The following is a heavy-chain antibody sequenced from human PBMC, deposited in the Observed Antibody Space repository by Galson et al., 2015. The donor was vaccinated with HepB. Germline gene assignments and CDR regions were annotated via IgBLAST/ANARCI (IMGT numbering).Heavy chain of an antibody. D-gene: IGHD7-27*01. CDR2: IYTSGST. J-gene: IGHJ4*02. Sequence: TLSLTCTVSGGSISSGSYYWSWIRQPAGKGLEWIGRIYTSGSTNYNPSLKSRVTMSVDTSKNQFSLKLSSVTAADTAVYYCARDGELGISDYWGQGTLVTVSS. CDR1: GGSISSGSYY. V-gene: IGHV4-61*02. CDR3: ARDGELGISDY.